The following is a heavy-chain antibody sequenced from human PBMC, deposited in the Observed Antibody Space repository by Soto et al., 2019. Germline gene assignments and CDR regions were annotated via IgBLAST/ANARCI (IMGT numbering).Heavy chain of an antibody. CDR2: IYYSGST. Sequence: SETLSLTCTVSGGSISSSSYYWGWIRQPPGKGLEWIGSIYYSGSTYYNPSLKSRVTISVDTSKNQFSLKLSSVTAADTAVYYCARRSKYSSGWYDYWGQGTLVTVS. V-gene: IGHV4-39*01. CDR1: GGSISSSSYY. D-gene: IGHD6-19*01. J-gene: IGHJ4*02. CDR3: ARRSKYSSGWYDY.